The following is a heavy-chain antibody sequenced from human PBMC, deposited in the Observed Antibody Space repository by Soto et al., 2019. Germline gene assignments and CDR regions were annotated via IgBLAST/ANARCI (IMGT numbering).Heavy chain of an antibody. Sequence: SETLSLTCTVSGGSISTYYWTWIRQPPGKGLEWLGFVYSSGSTNYNPSLGGRVTISLDTSRNQFSLRLTSVTAADTAVYYCARRTDTPNWFDPWGQGTLVTVSS. J-gene: IGHJ5*02. D-gene: IGHD1-1*01. CDR1: GGSISTYY. V-gene: IGHV4-59*01. CDR2: VYSSGST. CDR3: ARRTDTPNWFDP.